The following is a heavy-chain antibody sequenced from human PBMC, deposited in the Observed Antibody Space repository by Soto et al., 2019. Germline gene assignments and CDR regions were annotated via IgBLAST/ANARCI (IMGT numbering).Heavy chain of an antibody. D-gene: IGHD6-13*01. V-gene: IGHV4-30-4*01. J-gene: IGHJ5*02. Sequence: QVQLQESGPGLVKPSETLSLTCTVSGGSINSYYWTWIRQSPGKGLEWIGYLYFNGGTQYNPSLRTPISMSLDTSKKHFSLKMRSVTGADTAVYYCARGISKYSSWYEPHTWFDAWGQGALVTVSS. CDR2: LYFNGGT. CDR3: ARGISKYSSWYEPHTWFDA. CDR1: GGSINSYY.